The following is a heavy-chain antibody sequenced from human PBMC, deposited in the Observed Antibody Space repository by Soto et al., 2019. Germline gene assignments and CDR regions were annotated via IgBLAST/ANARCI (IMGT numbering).Heavy chain of an antibody. Sequence: QVQLQESGPGLVKPSETLSLTCTVSGGSVSSGSDYWSWIRQPPGKGLERIGYIYHSGSTNYNPSLKSRVTISVNTSKNQFSLKLSSVTAADTAVYYCARLMYYDFWSGYRTASPSKTDYWGQGTLVTVSS. V-gene: IGHV4-61*01. D-gene: IGHD3-3*01. CDR2: IYHSGST. J-gene: IGHJ4*02. CDR1: GGSVSSGSDY. CDR3: ARLMYYDFWSGYRTASPSKTDY.